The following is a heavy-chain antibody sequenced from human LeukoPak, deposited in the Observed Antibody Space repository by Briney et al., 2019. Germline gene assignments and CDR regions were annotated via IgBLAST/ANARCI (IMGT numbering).Heavy chain of an antibody. D-gene: IGHD6-13*01. CDR2: ASGSGGRGAT. J-gene: IGHJ4*02. CDR1: GFTFSNYV. Sequence: QPGGSLRLSCAGSGFTFSNYVMSWVRQAPGKGLEWVSCASGSGGRGATYYTDSVKGRFTISRDNAKNTMYLQMNSLSGEDTAIYYCAKDIAASGLPRIFDFWGQGTLVTVSS. V-gene: IGHV3-23*01. CDR3: AKDIAASGLPRIFDF.